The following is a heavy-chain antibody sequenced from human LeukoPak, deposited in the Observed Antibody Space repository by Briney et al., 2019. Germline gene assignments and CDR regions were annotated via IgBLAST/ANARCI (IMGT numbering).Heavy chain of an antibody. CDR2: IIPIFGTA. J-gene: IGHJ4*02. CDR1: GGTFSSYA. D-gene: IGHD6-19*01. CDR3: ARARGEYSSGWLYYFDY. V-gene: IGHV1-69*13. Sequence: GASVNVSCKASGGTFSSYAISWVRQAPGQGLEWMGGIIPIFGTANYAQKFQGRVTITADESTSTAYMELSSLRSEDTAVYYCARARGEYSSGWLYYFDYWGQGTLVTVSS.